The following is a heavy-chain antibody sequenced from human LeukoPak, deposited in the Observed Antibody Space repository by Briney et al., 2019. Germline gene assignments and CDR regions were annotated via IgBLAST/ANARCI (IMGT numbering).Heavy chain of an antibody. Sequence: GGSLRLSCAASGFTFSSYGMHWVRQAPGKGLEWVAVIWYDGSNKYYADSVKGRFTISRDNSKNTLYLQMNSLRAEDTAVYYCARALMVRGVITLGYWGQGTLVTVSS. J-gene: IGHJ4*02. CDR1: GFTFSSYG. CDR3: ARALMVRGVITLGY. CDR2: IWYDGSNK. D-gene: IGHD3-10*01. V-gene: IGHV3-33*01.